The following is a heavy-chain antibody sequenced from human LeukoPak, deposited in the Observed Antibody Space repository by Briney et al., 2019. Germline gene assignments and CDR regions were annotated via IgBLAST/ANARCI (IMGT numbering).Heavy chain of an antibody. J-gene: IGHJ4*02. CDR2: ISGSGGST. D-gene: IGHD6-19*01. V-gene: IGHV3-23*01. CDR1: GFTFSSYA. Sequence: GGSLRLSCAASGFTFSSYAMSWVRQAPGKGLEWVSAISGSGGSTYYADSVKGRFTISRDNSKNTLYLQMNSLRAEDTAVYYCAKDNKDSSGWYIFFDYGGQGTLVTVSS. CDR3: AKDNKDSSGWYIFFDY.